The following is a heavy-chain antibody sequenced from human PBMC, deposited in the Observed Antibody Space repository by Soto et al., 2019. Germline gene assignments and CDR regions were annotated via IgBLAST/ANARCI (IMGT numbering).Heavy chain of an antibody. CDR2: IYHSGST. J-gene: IGHJ6*02. CDR1: GGSISSSNW. V-gene: IGHV4-4*02. Sequence: QVQLQESGPGLVKPSGTLSLTCAVSGGSISSSNWCSWVRQPPGRGLEWIGEIYHSGSTNYNPSLKSRITLSVDKSKNQFSLRLNSVTAADTAVYYCAGESAAGYGMDVWGQGTTVTVSS. CDR3: AGESAAGYGMDV. D-gene: IGHD6-13*01.